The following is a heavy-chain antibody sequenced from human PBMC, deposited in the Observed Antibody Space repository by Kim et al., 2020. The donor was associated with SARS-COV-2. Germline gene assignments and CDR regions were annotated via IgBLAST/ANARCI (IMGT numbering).Heavy chain of an antibody. D-gene: IGHD3-10*01. Sequence: STSSTPSLNSRVTISVDTSNNQSSLKLSSVTAADTAVYYCSLLLWFGGIDYWGQGTLVTVSS. V-gene: IGHV4-39*01. CDR2: ST. CDR3: SLLLWFGGIDY. J-gene: IGHJ4*02.